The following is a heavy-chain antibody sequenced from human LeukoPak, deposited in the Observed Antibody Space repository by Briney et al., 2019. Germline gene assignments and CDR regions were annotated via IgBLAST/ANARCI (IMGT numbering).Heavy chain of an antibody. V-gene: IGHV1-18*01. CDR3: ARGPCGGDCYWVDY. CDR1: GYTFTSYG. CDR2: ISAYNGNI. D-gene: IGHD2-21*01. Sequence: GASVKVSCKASGYTFTSYGISWVRQAPGQGLEWMGWISAYNGNINYAQKFQGRVTMTTDTSTSTAYMEVRSQRSDDTAVYYCARGPCGGDCYWVDYWGQGTLVTVSS. J-gene: IGHJ4*02.